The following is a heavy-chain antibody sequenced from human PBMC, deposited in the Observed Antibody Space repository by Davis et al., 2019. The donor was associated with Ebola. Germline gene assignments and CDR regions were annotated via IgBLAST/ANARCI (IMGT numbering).Heavy chain of an antibody. CDR2: INHSGST. D-gene: IGHD3-22*01. V-gene: IGHV4-34*01. CDR1: GGSFSGYY. J-gene: IGHJ6*02. Sequence: GSLRLSCAVYGGSFSGYYWSWIRQPPGKGLEWIGAINHSGSTNYNPSLKSRVTISVDTSKNQFSLKLSSVTAADTAVYYCAREVPQNSSGYYGDYYYYYGMDVWGQGTTVTVSS. CDR3: AREVPQNSSGYYGDYYYYYGMDV.